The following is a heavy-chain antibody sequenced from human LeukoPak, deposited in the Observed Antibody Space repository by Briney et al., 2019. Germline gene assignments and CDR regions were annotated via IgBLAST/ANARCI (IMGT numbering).Heavy chain of an antibody. D-gene: IGHD4-17*01. CDR3: ATLDYGDYSFDY. J-gene: IGHJ4*02. CDR2: IIPILGIA. V-gene: IGHV1-69*04. Sequence: ASVKVSCKASGYTFTSYGISWVRQAPGQGLEWMGRIIPILGIANYAQKFQGRVTITADKSTSTAYMELSSLRSEDTAVYYCATLDYGDYSFDYWGQGTLVTVSS. CDR1: GYTFTSYG.